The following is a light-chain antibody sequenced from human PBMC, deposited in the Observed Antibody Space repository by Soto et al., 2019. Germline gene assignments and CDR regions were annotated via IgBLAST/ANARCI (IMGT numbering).Light chain of an antibody. Sequence: EVVLTQSPATLSLSPGERATLSCRASQSVSRHLAWYQQKPGQAPRLLILDASDRATGIPARFSGSGSGTNFTLTISSLEPEDFATYYCQQLNSYPRVTFGPGTKVDIK. V-gene: IGKV3-11*01. CDR2: DAS. CDR1: QSVSRH. J-gene: IGKJ3*01. CDR3: QQLNSYPRVT.